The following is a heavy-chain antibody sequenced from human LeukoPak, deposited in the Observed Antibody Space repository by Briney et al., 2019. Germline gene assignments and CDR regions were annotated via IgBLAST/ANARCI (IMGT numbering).Heavy chain of an antibody. V-gene: IGHV3-43D*03. D-gene: IGHD2-15*01. CDR3: ARDSQDCSASTCYFDY. J-gene: IGHJ4*02. CDR2: IRWDSRSA. Sequence: GGSLRLSCAASGFTFDDYAMHWVRQSPGKGLQWVSFIRWDSRSAYYADSVKGRFTISRDNNKKSVLLQMNSLSAEDPAFYYCARDSQDCSASTCYFDYWGQGTLVTVSA. CDR1: GFTFDDYA.